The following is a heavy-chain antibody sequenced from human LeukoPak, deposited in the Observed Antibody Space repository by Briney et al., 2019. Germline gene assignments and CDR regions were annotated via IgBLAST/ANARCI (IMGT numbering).Heavy chain of an antibody. V-gene: IGHV4-59*01. CDR1: GGSINNYY. J-gene: IGHJ3*02. Sequence: SETLSLTCTVSGGSINNYYWSWIRQPPGKGLEWIGYIHYSGSTHYNPSLKSRVTISVDTSKNQFSLKLSSVTAADTAVYYCAREGYCSGGSCSVYDAFDIWGQGTMVTVSS. CDR2: IHYSGST. CDR3: AREGYCSGGSCSVYDAFDI. D-gene: IGHD2-15*01.